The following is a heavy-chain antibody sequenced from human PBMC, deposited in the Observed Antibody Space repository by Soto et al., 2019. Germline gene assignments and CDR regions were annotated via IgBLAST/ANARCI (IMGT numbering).Heavy chain of an antibody. CDR3: ARAHPFDP. V-gene: IGHV4-30-2*01. CDR1: GGSISSGGYS. J-gene: IGHJ5*02. CDR2: IYHSGST. Sequence: TLSLTCAVSGGSISSGGYSWSWIRQPPGKGLEWIGYIYHSGSTYYNPSLKSRVTISVDRSKNQFSLKLSSVTAADTAVYYCARAHPFDPWGQGTLVTVS.